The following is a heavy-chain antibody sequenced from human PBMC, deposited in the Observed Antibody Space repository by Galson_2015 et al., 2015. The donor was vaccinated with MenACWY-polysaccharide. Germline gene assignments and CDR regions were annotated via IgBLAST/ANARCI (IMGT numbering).Heavy chain of an antibody. CDR3: ARGGKYFYDSSGYLNWFDP. CDR2: MNPNSGNT. Sequence: SVKVSCKASGYSFSSYDINWVRQTTGQGLEWMGWMNPNSGNTGYAQKFQGRVTMTRNTSISIAYMELSSLRSEDTAVYYCARGGKYFYDSSGYLNWFDPWGQGTLVTVSS. CDR1: GYSFSSYD. V-gene: IGHV1-8*01. D-gene: IGHD3-22*01. J-gene: IGHJ5*02.